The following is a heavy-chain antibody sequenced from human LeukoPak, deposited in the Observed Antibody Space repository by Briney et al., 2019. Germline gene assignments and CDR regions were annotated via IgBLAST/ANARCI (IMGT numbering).Heavy chain of an antibody. Sequence: GRSLRLSCAASGLTFYDYAMHWVRQAPGKGLEWVSGITWNSGSIAYADSVKGRFTISRDNAKNSLYLQVNSLRSEDTALYYCAAGGGITRYWGQGTLVTVSS. CDR1: GLTFYDYA. V-gene: IGHV3-9*01. CDR3: AAGGGITRY. D-gene: IGHD3-16*01. CDR2: ITWNSGSI. J-gene: IGHJ4*02.